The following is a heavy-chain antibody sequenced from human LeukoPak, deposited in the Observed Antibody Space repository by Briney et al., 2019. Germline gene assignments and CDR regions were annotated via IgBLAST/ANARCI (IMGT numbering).Heavy chain of an antibody. J-gene: IGHJ3*02. CDR2: ISHIGST. V-gene: IGHV4-59*11. Sequence: PSETLSLTCTVSGASFSGHYLTWLRQPPGKGLEWIGYISHIGSTNYNPSLKSRVTISVDTSKNQFSLKLTSVTAADTAVYYCARDRISINALDMWGQGTMVTVSS. CDR1: GASFSGHY. CDR3: ARDRISINALDM. D-gene: IGHD1-14*01.